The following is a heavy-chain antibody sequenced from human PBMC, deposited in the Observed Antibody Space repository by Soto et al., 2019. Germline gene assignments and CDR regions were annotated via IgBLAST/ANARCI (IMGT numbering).Heavy chain of an antibody. CDR3: ASLAVRHTPVVDLDY. V-gene: IGHV4-30-2*02. CDR2: IYHSGST. Sequence: SSETLSLTCTVSGGSISSGGYSWSWIRQPPGKGLEWIGYIYHSGSTYYADAVKGRFTISRLSSKNTVFLQMNSLRPDDSAVYYCASLAVRHTPVVDLDYWGRGTLVTVSS. D-gene: IGHD5-18*01. J-gene: IGHJ4*02. CDR1: GGSISSGGYS.